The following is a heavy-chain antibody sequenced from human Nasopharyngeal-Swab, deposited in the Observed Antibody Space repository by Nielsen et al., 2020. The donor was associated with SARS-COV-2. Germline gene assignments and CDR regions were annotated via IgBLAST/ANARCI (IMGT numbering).Heavy chain of an antibody. J-gene: IGHJ6*02. D-gene: IGHD3/OR15-3a*01. Sequence: GESLKISCAASGFTFSSYWMHWVRQAPGKGLVWVSRINSDGSSTSYADSVKDRFTISRDNAKNTLYLQMNSLRAEDTAVYYCARDRRPTDWDYYYGMDVWGQGTTVTVSS. CDR1: GFTFSSYW. V-gene: IGHV3-74*01. CDR3: ARDRRPTDWDYYYGMDV. CDR2: INSDGSST.